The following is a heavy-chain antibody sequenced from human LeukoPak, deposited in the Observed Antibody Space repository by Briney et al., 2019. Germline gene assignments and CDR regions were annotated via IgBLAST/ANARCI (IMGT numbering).Heavy chain of an antibody. Sequence: PGGSLRLSCTASVITFGDFTLCWVRQAPGKGLEWLGFIRGKVYGGTTEYAASVKGRFTYSRDDSKSIAYLQMNGLKTEDTAVSYCTRAVPHTDYWGQGTVVTVSS. V-gene: IGHV3-49*04. CDR3: TRAVPHTDY. CDR2: IRGKVYGGTT. D-gene: IGHD6-19*01. CDR1: VITFGDFT. J-gene: IGHJ4*02.